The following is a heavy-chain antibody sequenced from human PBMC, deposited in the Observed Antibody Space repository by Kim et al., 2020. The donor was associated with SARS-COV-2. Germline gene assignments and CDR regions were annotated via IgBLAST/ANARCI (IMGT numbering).Heavy chain of an antibody. Sequence: ADAGKGRFTISRDNSTNSLYLQMNSLRAEDTAVYYCARLVGSSGSSFDYWGQGTLVTVSS. D-gene: IGHD3-22*01. V-gene: IGHV3-33*01. CDR3: ARLVGSSGSSFDY. J-gene: IGHJ4*02.